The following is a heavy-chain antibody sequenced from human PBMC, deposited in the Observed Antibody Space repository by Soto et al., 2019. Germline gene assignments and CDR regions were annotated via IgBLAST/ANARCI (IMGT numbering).Heavy chain of an antibody. CDR1: GFTFSDYY. CDR2: ITSDGSPI. J-gene: IGHJ4*02. CDR3: AGGEMSTISFDY. V-gene: IGHV3-11*01. D-gene: IGHD1-1*01. Sequence: QVQLVESGGGLVKPGGSLRLSCAASGFTFSDYYMSWIRQAPGKGLEWVSYITSDGSPIYYADSVRGRFTISWDSAKNSVSLQMNSLRAEDTAMYYCAGGEMSTISFDYWGQGTLVTVSS.